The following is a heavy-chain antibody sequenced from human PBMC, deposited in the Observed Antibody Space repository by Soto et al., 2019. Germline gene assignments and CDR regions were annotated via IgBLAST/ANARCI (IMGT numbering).Heavy chain of an antibody. CDR3: ARDFDY. Sequence: SLTRSCAASVFHFAYYAMHWVRQIPGKGLEWVSGISWESGSIGYADSVKGRFTISRDNAKNTLYLQMNSLRAEDTAVYYCARDFDYWGQGTLVTVS. V-gene: IGHV3-9*01. CDR2: ISWESGSI. CDR1: VFHFAYYA. J-gene: IGHJ4*02.